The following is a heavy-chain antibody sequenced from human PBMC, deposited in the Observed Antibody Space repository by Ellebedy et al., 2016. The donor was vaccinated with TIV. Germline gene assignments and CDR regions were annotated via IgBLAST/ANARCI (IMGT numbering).Heavy chain of an antibody. D-gene: IGHD3-10*01. CDR3: VKGGSGSYHYYYGMDV. CDR2: ISSNGGST. V-gene: IGHV3-64D*06. J-gene: IGHJ6*02. CDR1: GFTFSSYA. Sequence: GESLKISCSASGFTFSSYAMHWVRQAPGKGLEYVSAISSNGGSTYYADSVKGRFTISRDNSKKTLYLQMSSLGAEDTAVYYCVKGGSGSYHYYYGMDVWGQGTTVTVSS.